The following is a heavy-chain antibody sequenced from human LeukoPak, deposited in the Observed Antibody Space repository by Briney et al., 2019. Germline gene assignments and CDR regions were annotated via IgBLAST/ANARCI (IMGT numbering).Heavy chain of an antibody. CDR3: AGARLGSGSHNPRY. CDR1: GGSISSYY. J-gene: IGHJ4*02. D-gene: IGHD3-10*01. Sequence: SETLSLTCTVSGGSISSYYWSWIRQPPGKGLEWIGYIYYSGSTNYNPSLKSRVTISVDTSKNQFSLKLSSVTAADTAVYYCAGARLGSGSHNPRYWGQGTLVTVSS. CDR2: IYYSGST. V-gene: IGHV4-59*01.